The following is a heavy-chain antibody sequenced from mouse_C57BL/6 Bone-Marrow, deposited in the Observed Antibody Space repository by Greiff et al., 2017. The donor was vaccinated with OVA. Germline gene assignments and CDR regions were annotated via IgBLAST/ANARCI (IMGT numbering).Heavy chain of an antibody. V-gene: IGHV5-4*01. D-gene: IGHD2-3*01. Sequence: EVMLVESGGGLVKPGGSLKLSCAASGFTFSSYAMSWVRQTPEKRLEWVATISDGGSYTYYPDNVKGRFTISRDNAKNNLYLQMSHLKSEDTAMYYCARDDAGFAYWGQGTLVTVSA. J-gene: IGHJ3*01. CDR1: GFTFSSYA. CDR3: ARDDAGFAY. CDR2: ISDGGSYT.